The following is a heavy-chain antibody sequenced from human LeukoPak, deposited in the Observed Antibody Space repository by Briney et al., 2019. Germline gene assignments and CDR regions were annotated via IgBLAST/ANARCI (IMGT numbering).Heavy chain of an antibody. CDR2: VSSSGTGT. CDR3: ARDQIAWLGDVLSSETFFDY. CDR1: GFTFNTFG. J-gene: IGHJ4*02. Sequence: GGSLRLSCAASGFTFNTFGMHWVRQAPGKGLEYVSGVSSSGTGTYYADSVRGRFTISRDNSRNTLYLQMGSLRAEDMAVYYCARDQIAWLGDVLSSETFFDYWGQGTLVTVSS. V-gene: IGHV3-64*02. D-gene: IGHD3-10*01.